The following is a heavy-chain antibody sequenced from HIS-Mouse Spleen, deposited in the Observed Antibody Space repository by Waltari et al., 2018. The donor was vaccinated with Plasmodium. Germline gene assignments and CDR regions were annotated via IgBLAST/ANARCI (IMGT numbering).Heavy chain of an antibody. D-gene: IGHD6-13*01. Sequence: QVQLQQWGAGLLKPSETLSLTCSVYGGSFSGYYWRWNRQPPGKGLEWIGEINHSGSTNYTPSLKSRVTISVDTSKNQFSLKLSSVTAADTAVYYCARGSIAAAGHFDYWGQGTLVTVSS. CDR2: INHSGST. CDR1: GGSFSGYY. CDR3: ARGSIAAAGHFDY. J-gene: IGHJ4*02. V-gene: IGHV4-34*01.